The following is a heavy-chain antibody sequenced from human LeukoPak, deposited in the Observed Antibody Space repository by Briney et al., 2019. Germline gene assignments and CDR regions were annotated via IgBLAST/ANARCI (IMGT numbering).Heavy chain of an antibody. CDR3: ARFKVNKGKSRHIDY. Sequence: ASVKVSCKASGYTFTGYYMHWVRQAPGQELEWMGWINPNSGGTNYAQKFQGRVTMTRDTSISTAYMELSRLRSDDTAVYYCARFKVNKGKSRHIDYWGQGTLVTVSS. D-gene: IGHD1/OR15-1a*01. V-gene: IGHV1-2*02. CDR2: INPNSGGT. J-gene: IGHJ4*02. CDR1: GYTFTGYY.